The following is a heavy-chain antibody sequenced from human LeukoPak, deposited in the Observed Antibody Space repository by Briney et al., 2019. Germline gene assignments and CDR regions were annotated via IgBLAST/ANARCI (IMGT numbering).Heavy chain of an antibody. V-gene: IGHV4-30-2*01. CDR1: GGSISSGGYS. Sequence: PSQTLSLTCAVSGGSISSGGYSWSWIRQPPGKGLEWIGYIYHSGSTYYNPSLKSRVTISVDRSKNQFSLKLSSVTAADTAVYYCARDIEVLLWFGELTKFDYWGQGTLVTVSS. D-gene: IGHD3-10*01. CDR2: IYHSGST. CDR3: ARDIEVLLWFGELTKFDY. J-gene: IGHJ4*02.